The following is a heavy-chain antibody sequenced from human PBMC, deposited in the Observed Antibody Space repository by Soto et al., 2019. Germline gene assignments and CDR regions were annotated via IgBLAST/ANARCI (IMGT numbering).Heavy chain of an antibody. CDR3: GRERQWEPVPY. Sequence: VQLVQSGGEVKQPGASVKVSCRASGYSFSNYGITWVRQAPGQGLEWMGWISGYNSNINYAQKFEGRVRMTKDTTRSTAYLEVRSLRFDDTAVYYCGRERQWEPVPYWGQGTPVTVSS. CDR2: ISGYNSNI. J-gene: IGHJ4*02. D-gene: IGHD1-26*01. CDR1: GYSFSNYG. V-gene: IGHV1-18*01.